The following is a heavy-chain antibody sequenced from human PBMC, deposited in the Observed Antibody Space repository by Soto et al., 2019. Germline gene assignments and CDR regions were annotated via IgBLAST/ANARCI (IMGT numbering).Heavy chain of an antibody. D-gene: IGHD1-26*01. V-gene: IGHV3-48*03. Sequence: GGSLRLSCAASGFTFSSYEMNWVRQAPGKGLEWVSYISSSGSTIYYADSVKGRFTISRDNAKTSLYLQMNSLRAEDTAVYYCAREGVGRWEPRDYYYYGMDVWGQGTTVTSP. J-gene: IGHJ6*02. CDR2: ISSSGSTI. CDR3: AREGVGRWEPRDYYYYGMDV. CDR1: GFTFSSYE.